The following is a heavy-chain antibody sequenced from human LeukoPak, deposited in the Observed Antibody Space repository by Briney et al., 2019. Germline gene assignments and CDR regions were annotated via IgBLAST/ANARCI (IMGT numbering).Heavy chain of an antibody. Sequence: ASVKVSCKASGYTFTNIHWVRQAPGQGLEWMGIITPSGGSATYAQTFQGRVTMTRDTSTSTAYMELSSLRSEDTAVYFCARVSQDSRGYKHVFDYWGQGTLVTVSS. CDR1: GYTFTN. D-gene: IGHD3-22*01. CDR3: ARVSQDSRGYKHVFDY. J-gene: IGHJ4*02. CDR2: ITPSGGSA. V-gene: IGHV1-46*01.